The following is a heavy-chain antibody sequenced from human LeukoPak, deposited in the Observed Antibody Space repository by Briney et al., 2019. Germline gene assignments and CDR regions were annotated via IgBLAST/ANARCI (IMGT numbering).Heavy chain of an antibody. CDR2: IIPILGIA. J-gene: IGHJ6*03. CDR1: GYTFTSYG. D-gene: IGHD4-11*01. V-gene: IGHV1-69*04. CDR3: ARDPGDYSNYKYYYYYMDV. Sequence: SVKVSCKASGYTFTSYGISWVRQAPGQGLEWMGRIIPILGIANYAQKFQGRVTITADKSTSTAYMELSSLRSEDTAVYYCARDPGDYSNYKYYYYYMDVWGKGTTVTVSS.